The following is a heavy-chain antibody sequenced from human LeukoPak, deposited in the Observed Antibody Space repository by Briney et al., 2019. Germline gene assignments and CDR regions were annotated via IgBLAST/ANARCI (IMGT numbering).Heavy chain of an antibody. CDR1: GFTVSSNY. V-gene: IGHV3-66*01. Sequence: PGGSLRLSCAASGFTVSSNYMSWVRQAPGKGLEWVSVIYSGGSTYYADSVKGRFTISRDNSKNMLYLQMNSLRAEDTAVYYCARGYSSGWYNWFDPWGQGTLVTVSS. D-gene: IGHD6-19*01. CDR3: ARGYSSGWYNWFDP. CDR2: IYSGGST. J-gene: IGHJ5*02.